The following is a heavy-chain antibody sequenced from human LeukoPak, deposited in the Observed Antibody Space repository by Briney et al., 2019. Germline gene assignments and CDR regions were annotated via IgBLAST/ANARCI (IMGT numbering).Heavy chain of an antibody. CDR1: GFTFDDYA. D-gene: IGHD6-19*01. V-gene: IGHV3-9*01. Sequence: GGSLRLSCAASGFTFDDYAMYWDRQAPGKGLEWVSGISWNSGSTGYADSVKGRFTISRDNSKNTLYLQMNSLRAEDTAVYYCAKDSVGWDNWFDPWGQGTLVTVSS. J-gene: IGHJ5*02. CDR2: ISWNSGST. CDR3: AKDSVGWDNWFDP.